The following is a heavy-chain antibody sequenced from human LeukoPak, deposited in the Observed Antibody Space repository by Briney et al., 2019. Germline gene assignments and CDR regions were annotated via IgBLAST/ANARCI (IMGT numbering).Heavy chain of an antibody. J-gene: IGHJ4*02. D-gene: IGHD3-22*01. CDR3: SREGHYYDSSGYYRY. CDR1: GYSFTSYG. V-gene: IGHV1-18*01. Sequence: ASVRVSCKASGYSFTSYGITWVRQAPGQGLEWMGWISAYNVNTDYAQKLQGRVTMTTDTATSIAYMELRSLRSDDTAVYYCSREGHYYDSSGYYRYWGQGTLVTVSS. CDR2: ISAYNVNT.